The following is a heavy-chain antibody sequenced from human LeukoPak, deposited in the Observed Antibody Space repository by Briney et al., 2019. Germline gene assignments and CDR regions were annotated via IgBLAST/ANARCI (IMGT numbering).Heavy chain of an antibody. CDR1: GFTVSSNY. J-gene: IGHJ4*02. CDR2: IYSSGTT. V-gene: IGHV3-66*01. CDR3: ARDRDDYVWGSYRY. Sequence: GGSLRLSCAASGFTVSSNYMSWVRQAPGKGLEWVAIIYSSGTTFYADSVKGRFTISRDNSKNTLYLQMNSLRAEDTAVYYCARDRDDYVWGSYRYWGQGTLVTVSS. D-gene: IGHD3-16*02.